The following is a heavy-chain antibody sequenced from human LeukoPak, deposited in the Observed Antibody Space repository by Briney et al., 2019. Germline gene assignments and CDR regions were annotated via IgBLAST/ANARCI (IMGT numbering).Heavy chain of an antibody. J-gene: IGHJ6*02. CDR2: ISGSGGST. D-gene: IGHD3-10*01. V-gene: IGHV3-23*01. CDR3: AKDYYGSGSYYLLVGMDV. CDR1: GFTFSNYA. Sequence: GGSLRLSCAASGFTFSNYAINWVRQAPGKGLEWVSAISGSGGSTYYADSVKGRFTISRDNSKNTLYLQMNSLRAEDTAVYYCAKDYYGSGSYYLLVGMDVWGQGTTVTVSS.